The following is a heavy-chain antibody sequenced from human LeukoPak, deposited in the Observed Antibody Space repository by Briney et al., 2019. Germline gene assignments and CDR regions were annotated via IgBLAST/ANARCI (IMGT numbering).Heavy chain of an antibody. V-gene: IGHV4-59*08. CDR2: IYYSGST. CDR3: ARLSIVGATNFDY. Sequence: SETLSLTCTVSGASITSYCWSWTRQPPGKGLEWIGYIYYSGSTTYKPSLKSRVTISVDTSKNQFSLKLSSVTAADTAVYYCARLSIVGATNFDYWGQGTLVTVSS. D-gene: IGHD1-26*01. J-gene: IGHJ4*02. CDR1: GASITSYC.